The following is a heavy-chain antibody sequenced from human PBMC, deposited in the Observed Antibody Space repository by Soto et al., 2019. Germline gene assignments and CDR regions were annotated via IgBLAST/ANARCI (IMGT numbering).Heavy chain of an antibody. CDR2: MSPNSGNT. J-gene: IGHJ5*02. Sequence: QVQLVQSGAEVKKPGASVKVSCKASGYTFTSYDINWVRQATGQGLEWMGWMSPNSGNTGYAQKFRGRVTTTRNTSRSTAYMALSSLRSEDTAVYYCARGGGFVTGFAYNWFDPWGQGTLVTVSS. CDR3: ARGGGFVTGFAYNWFDP. V-gene: IGHV1-8*01. D-gene: IGHD3-9*01. CDR1: GYTFTSYD.